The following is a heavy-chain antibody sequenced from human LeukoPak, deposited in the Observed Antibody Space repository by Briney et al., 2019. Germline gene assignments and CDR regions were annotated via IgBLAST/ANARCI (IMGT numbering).Heavy chain of an antibody. J-gene: IGHJ4*02. CDR3: ARDRSNGDYAFDY. V-gene: IGHV3-21*01. CDR1: EFTFSSYD. CDR2: ISSYSSYI. Sequence: GGSLRLSCAASEFTFSSYDMNWVRQAPGKGLEWVSSISSYSSYIYYADAVKGRFTIYRDNAKNSLYLQSNRLRAADTAVYYCARDRSNGDYAFDYWGQGALVTVSS. D-gene: IGHD4-17*01.